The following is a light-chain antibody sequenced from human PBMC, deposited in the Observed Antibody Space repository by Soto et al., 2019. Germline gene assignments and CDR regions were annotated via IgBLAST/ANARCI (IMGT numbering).Light chain of an antibody. CDR3: QQYNSYPWT. CDR1: QSISSW. V-gene: IGKV1-5*01. CDR2: DAS. Sequence: DIQMTQSPSTLSASVGDRVTITCRASQSISSWLAWYQQKPGKAPKLMIYDASSLESGVPSRFSGSGSGTEFNLTISSLQTDDFATYYCQQYNSYPWTFGQGTKVDIK. J-gene: IGKJ1*01.